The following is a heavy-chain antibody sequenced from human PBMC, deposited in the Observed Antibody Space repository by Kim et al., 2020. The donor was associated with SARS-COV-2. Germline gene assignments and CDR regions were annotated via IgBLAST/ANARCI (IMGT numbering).Heavy chain of an antibody. D-gene: IGHD6-6*01. CDR2: ISYDGSNK. J-gene: IGHJ6*03. Sequence: GGSLRLSCAASAFTFSSYAMHWVRQAPGKGLEWVAVISYDGSNKYYADSVKGRFTISRDNSKNTLYLQMNSLRAEDTAVYYCARDLDEDTSSAYMDVWGKGTTVTVSS. CDR1: AFTFSSYA. CDR3: ARDLDEDTSSAYMDV. V-gene: IGHV3-30-3*01.